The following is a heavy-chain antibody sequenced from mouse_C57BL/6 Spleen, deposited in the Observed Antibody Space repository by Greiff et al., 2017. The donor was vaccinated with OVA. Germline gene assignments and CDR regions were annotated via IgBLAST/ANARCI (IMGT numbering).Heavy chain of an antibody. CDR2: ISGGGGNT. V-gene: IGHV5-9*01. CDR3: ARRGYYYGSYFDY. J-gene: IGHJ2*01. D-gene: IGHD1-1*01. CDR1: GFTFSSYT. Sequence: EVQLVESGGGLVKPGGSLKLSCAASGFTFSSYTMSWVRQTPEKRLEWVATISGGGGNTYYPDSVKGRFTISRDNAKNTLYLQMSSLRSEDTALYYCARRGYYYGSYFDYWGQGTTLTVSS.